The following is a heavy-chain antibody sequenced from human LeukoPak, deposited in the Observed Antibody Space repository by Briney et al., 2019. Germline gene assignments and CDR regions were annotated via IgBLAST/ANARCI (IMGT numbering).Heavy chain of an antibody. CDR3: ARAPHAVAGTVYFDY. J-gene: IGHJ4*02. CDR1: GDSVSSNSAA. V-gene: IGHV6-1*01. D-gene: IGHD6-19*01. CDR2: TFYRSRWYN. Sequence: SQTLSLTCALSGDSVSSNSAAWHWLRQSPSRGLEWLGRTFYRSRWYNDYATSVRSRINITPDTSNNQFSLQLNSVTPEDTAVYYCARAPHAVAGTVYFDYWDQGTLVTVSS.